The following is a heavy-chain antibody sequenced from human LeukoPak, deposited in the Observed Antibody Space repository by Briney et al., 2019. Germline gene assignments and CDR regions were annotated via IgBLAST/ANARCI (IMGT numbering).Heavy chain of an antibody. J-gene: IGHJ4*02. Sequence: GGSLRLSCAAPGFTFSDYYMSWIRQAPGKGLEWVSYIGSSGSTIYYADSVKGRFTISRDNAKNSLYLQMNSLRAEDTAVYYCARDRYVGATTAGDSDSWGQGTLVTVSS. D-gene: IGHD1-26*01. CDR2: IGSSGSTI. V-gene: IGHV3-11*01. CDR3: ARDRYVGATTAGDSDS. CDR1: GFTFSDYY.